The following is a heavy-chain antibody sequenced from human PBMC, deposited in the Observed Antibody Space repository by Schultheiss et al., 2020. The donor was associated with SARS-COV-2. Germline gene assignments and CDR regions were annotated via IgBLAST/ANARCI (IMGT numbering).Heavy chain of an antibody. CDR1: GFSLSSGGMG. J-gene: IGHJ4*02. CDR2: IYWDDEK. D-gene: IGHD3-3*02. V-gene: IGHV2-5*02. CDR3: AHTFLEHLVGQTTGYFDY. Sequence: SGPTLVKPTQTLTLTCTFSGFSLSSGGMGVGWIRQPPGEALEWLALIYWDDEKLYSPSLENRLTITKDTSKNQVVLKMTNVDPVDTATYYCAHTFLEHLVGQTTGYFDYWGQGTLVTVSS.